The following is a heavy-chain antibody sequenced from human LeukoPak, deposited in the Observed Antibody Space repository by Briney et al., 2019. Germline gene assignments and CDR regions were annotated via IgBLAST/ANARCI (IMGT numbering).Heavy chain of an antibody. J-gene: IGHJ4*02. V-gene: IGHV3-30*03. Sequence: PGRSLRLSCAASGFTFSSYGMHWVCQAPGKGLEWVAVISYDGSNKYYADSVKGRFTISRDNSKNTLYLQMNSLRAEDTAVYYCARDENPTHPLITIFGVVIIWGQGTLVTVSS. CDR1: GFTFSSYG. CDR2: ISYDGSNK. CDR3: ARDENPTHPLITIFGVVII. D-gene: IGHD3-3*01.